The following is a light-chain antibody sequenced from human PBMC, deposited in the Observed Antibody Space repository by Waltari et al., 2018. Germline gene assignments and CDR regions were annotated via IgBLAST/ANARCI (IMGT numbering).Light chain of an antibody. CDR2: AAS. V-gene: IGKV1-39*01. Sequence: DIQMTQSPSSLSASVGDRVTITCRASQSISSYLNWYQQKPGKAPKLLIYAASSLQSGDPSRFIGSGSGTDFTLTISSLQPEDFATYYCQQSYSTPPYTFGQGTKLEIK. J-gene: IGKJ2*01. CDR1: QSISSY. CDR3: QQSYSTPPYT.